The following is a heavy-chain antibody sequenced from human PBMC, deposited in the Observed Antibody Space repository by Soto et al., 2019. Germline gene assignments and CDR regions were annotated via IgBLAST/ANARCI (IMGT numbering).Heavy chain of an antibody. CDR2: IYYSGST. V-gene: IGHV4-39*01. CDR3: ARALKPVVITLGH. CDR1: GGSISSSSYY. Sequence: QVQLQESGPGLVKPSETLSLTCTVSGGSISSSSYYWGWIRQPPGKGLEWIGSIYYSGSTYYNPSLKSRVTISVDTSKNQFSLRLSSVTAADTAVYYCARALKPVVITLGHWGQGTLVTVSS. D-gene: IGHD3-22*01. J-gene: IGHJ4*02.